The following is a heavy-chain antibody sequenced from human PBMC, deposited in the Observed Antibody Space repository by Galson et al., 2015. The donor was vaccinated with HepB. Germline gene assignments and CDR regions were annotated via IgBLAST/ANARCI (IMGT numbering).Heavy chain of an antibody. CDR1: GGTFSSYT. CDR2: IIPILGIA. Sequence: SVKVSCKASGGTFSSYTISWVRQAPGQGLEWMGRIIPILGIANYAQKFQGRITITADKSTNTAYMELSSLRSEDTAMYYCASQGPNSGSYNNAFDIWGQGTMVTVSS. V-gene: IGHV1-69*02. J-gene: IGHJ3*02. D-gene: IGHD1-26*01. CDR3: ASQGPNSGSYNNAFDI.